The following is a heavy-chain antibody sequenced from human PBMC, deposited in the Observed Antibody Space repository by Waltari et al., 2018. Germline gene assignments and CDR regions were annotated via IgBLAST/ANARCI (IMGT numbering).Heavy chain of an antibody. CDR1: GFTFSSYA. CDR3: ARPRGALWYYYYYYMDV. CDR2: ISEYGSNK. J-gene: IGHJ6*03. Sequence: QVQLVESGGGVVQPGRSLRLSCAASGFTFSSYAMHGVGQALGKGLEWVAVISEYGSNKDYADAVKCQFTIYRDNSKNTLYLQMNSLRAEDTAVYYCARPRGALWYYYYYYMDVWGKGTTVTVSS. D-gene: IGHD2-8*02. V-gene: IGHV3-30*01.